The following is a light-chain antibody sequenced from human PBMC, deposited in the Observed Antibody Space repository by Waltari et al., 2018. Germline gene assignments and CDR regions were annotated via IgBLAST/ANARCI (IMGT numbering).Light chain of an antibody. J-gene: IGKJ2*01. CDR1: QGISSY. CDR2: ATS. V-gene: IGKV1-9*01. CDR3: QDLNDFPFT. Sequence: IQLTQSPSSLSASVGDRVTITCRASQGISSYLAWYQQKPGQVPKLLIYATSTLQTGVPSRFSGSGSGTDFTLTISSLQPEDFATYYCQDLNDFPFTFGQGTSWRS.